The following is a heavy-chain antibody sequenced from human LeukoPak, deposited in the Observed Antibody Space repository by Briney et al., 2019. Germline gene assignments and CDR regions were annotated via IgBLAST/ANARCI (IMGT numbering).Heavy chain of an antibody. V-gene: IGHV3-21*01. CDR1: GFSFSNYA. J-gene: IGHJ4*02. D-gene: IGHD6-13*01. Sequence: GGSLRLSCAASGFSFSNYAINWVRQAPGKGLEWVSSISGSSSYIYYADSVKGRFTISRDNAKNSLYLQMNSLRAEDTAVYYCARYPPGYISSWCLDYWGQGTLVTVSS. CDR3: ARYPPGYISSWCLDY. CDR2: ISGSSSYI.